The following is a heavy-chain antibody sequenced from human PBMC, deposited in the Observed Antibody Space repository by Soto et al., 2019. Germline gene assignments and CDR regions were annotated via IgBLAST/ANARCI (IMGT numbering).Heavy chain of an antibody. Sequence: SETLSLTCTVSGGSVTNSSYYSGWIRQSPGKGLEWIGSVYYRGRSYSKSSFKSRVTISVDTSKNRFSLSLNSVTASDTAVYFCVSQRTTVPTQAYFDYWGPGALVTVSS. J-gene: IGHJ4*02. CDR3: VSQRTTVPTQAYFDY. D-gene: IGHD4-17*01. V-gene: IGHV4-39*01. CDR2: VYYRGRS. CDR1: GGSVTNSSYY.